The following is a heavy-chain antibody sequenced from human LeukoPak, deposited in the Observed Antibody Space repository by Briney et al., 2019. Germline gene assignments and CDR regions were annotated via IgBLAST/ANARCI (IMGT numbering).Heavy chain of an antibody. CDR2: IYPVDSDI. CDR1: GYSFTNYC. CDR3: ARRLEWTSNFDY. Sequence: GESLNISCKGSGYSFTNYCIGWVRQMPGKGLEWMGIIYPVDSDIRYSPSFHCQVTLSADKSTAYLQWSSLKASDTAMYYCARRLEWTSNFDYWGQGTLVTVSS. V-gene: IGHV5-51*01. J-gene: IGHJ4*02. D-gene: IGHD4-11*01.